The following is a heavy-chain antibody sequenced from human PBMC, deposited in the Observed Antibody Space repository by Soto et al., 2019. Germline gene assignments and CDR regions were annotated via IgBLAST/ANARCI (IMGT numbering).Heavy chain of an antibody. CDR1: GFTFSTYA. J-gene: IGHJ6*03. Sequence: EVQLLESGGGLVQPGGSLRLSCAASGFTFSTYAMSWVRQAPGKGLEWVSALTGGGDRTYYTDSVKGRFTISRDNSKNTLHLQMNGLRAEDTAIYYCANLRPHPYYYYFYMDVWGKGTTVTVSS. CDR2: LTGGGDRT. CDR3: ANLRPHPYYYYFYMDV. V-gene: IGHV3-23*01.